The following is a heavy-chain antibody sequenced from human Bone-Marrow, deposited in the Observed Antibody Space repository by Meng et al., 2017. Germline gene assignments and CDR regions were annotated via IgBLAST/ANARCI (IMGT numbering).Heavy chain of an antibody. Sequence: GESLKISCAASGFTVSSNYMSWVRQAPGKGLEWVANIKQDGSEKYYVDSVKGRFTISRDNAKNSLYLQMNSLRAEDTAVYYCARDETQGSSGIQLWLLVSAFDIWGQGTMVTVSS. V-gene: IGHV3-7*01. CDR3: ARDETQGSSGIQLWLLVSAFDI. CDR1: GFTVSSNY. D-gene: IGHD5-18*01. J-gene: IGHJ3*02. CDR2: IKQDGSEK.